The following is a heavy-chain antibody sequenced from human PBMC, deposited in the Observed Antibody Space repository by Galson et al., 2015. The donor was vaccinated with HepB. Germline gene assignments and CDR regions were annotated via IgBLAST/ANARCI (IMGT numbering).Heavy chain of an antibody. CDR1: GYTFTSYG. CDR3: ARDLSYDSSGPQGGFDY. D-gene: IGHD3-22*01. V-gene: IGHV1-18*04. CDR2: ISAYNGNT. J-gene: IGHJ4*02. Sequence: SVKVSCKASGYTFTSYGISWVRQAPGQGLEWMGWISAYNGNTNYAQKLQGRVTMTTDTSTSTAYMELRSLRSDDTAVYYCARDLSYDSSGPQGGFDYWGQRTLVTVSS.